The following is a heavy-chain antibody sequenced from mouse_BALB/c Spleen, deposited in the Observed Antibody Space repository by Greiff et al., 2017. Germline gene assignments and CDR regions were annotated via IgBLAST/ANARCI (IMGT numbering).Heavy chain of an antibody. CDR2: IWSGGST. J-gene: IGHJ4*01. V-gene: IGHV2-4-1*01. CDR1: GFSLTSYG. CDR3: ARDPAYYGNYYAMDY. D-gene: IGHD2-10*01. Sequence: QVQLQQSGPGLVQPSQSLSITCTVSGFSLTSYGVHWVRQSPGKGLEWLGVIWSGGSTDYNSALKSRLSISKDNSKSQVFLKMNSLQTDDTARYYCARDPAYYGNYYAMDYWGQGTSVTVSS.